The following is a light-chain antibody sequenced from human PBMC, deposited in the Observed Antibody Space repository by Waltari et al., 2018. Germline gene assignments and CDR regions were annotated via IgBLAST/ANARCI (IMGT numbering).Light chain of an antibody. J-gene: IGLJ3*02. CDR1: SSDVGGYNY. V-gene: IGLV2-11*01. CDR3: CSYAGRYTWV. CDR2: DVS. Sequence: QSALTQPRSVSGSPGQSVTISCTGTSSDVGGYNYVSWFQQHPGKAPKLMIHDVSKRPSGVPDRFSGSKSGNTASLTISGLRADDETDYYCCSYAGRYTWVFGGGTKLTVL.